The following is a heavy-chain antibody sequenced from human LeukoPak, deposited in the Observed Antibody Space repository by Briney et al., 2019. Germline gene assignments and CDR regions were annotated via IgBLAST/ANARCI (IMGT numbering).Heavy chain of an antibody. D-gene: IGHD3-3*01. J-gene: IGHJ4*02. CDR1: GFPFSDYY. CDR3: ARESEIRFLEWLFVFDY. Sequence: GGALGLSCAASGFPFSDYYMSWIRPAPGKGLEWVSYITNSGSTIYYSDSVKGRFTISRDNAKNSLYLQMNSLRAEDTAVYYCARESEIRFLEWLFVFDYWGQGTLVTVSS. CDR2: ITNSGSTI. V-gene: IGHV3-11*04.